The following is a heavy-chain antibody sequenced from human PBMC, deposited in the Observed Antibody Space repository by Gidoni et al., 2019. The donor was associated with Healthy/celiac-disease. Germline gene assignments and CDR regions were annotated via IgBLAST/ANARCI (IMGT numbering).Heavy chain of an antibody. D-gene: IGHD5-18*01. CDR1: GGSFSGYY. Sequence: QVQLQQWGAGLLKPSETLSLTCAVYGGSFSGYYWGWIRQPPGKGLEWIGEINHSGSTNSNPSLKSRVTISVDTSKNQFSLKLSSVTAADTAVYYCARGRSSYGFWGRNYFDYWGQGTLVTVSS. CDR2: INHSGST. J-gene: IGHJ4*02. V-gene: IGHV4-34*01. CDR3: ARGRSSYGFWGRNYFDY.